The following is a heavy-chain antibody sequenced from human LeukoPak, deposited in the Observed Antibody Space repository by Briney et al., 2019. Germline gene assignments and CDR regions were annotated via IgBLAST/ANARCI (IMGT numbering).Heavy chain of an antibody. CDR2: ISWNSGSI. V-gene: IGHV3-9*03. CDR1: GFTFDDYA. CDR3: AKGSSGWYYYFDY. J-gene: IGHJ4*02. D-gene: IGHD6-19*01. Sequence: GGSLRLSCAASGFTFDDYAMHWVRQAPGKGLEWVSGISWNSGSIGYADSVKGRFTISRNNAKNSLYLQMNSLRAEDMALYYCAKGSSGWYYYFDYWGQGTLVTVSS.